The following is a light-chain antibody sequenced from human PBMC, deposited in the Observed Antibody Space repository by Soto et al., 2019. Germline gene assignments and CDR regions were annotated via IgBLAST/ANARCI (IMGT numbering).Light chain of an antibody. CDR3: CSHAGSYTLV. CDR2: DVS. J-gene: IGLJ1*01. CDR1: SSDVAKYDY. V-gene: IGLV2-11*01. Sequence: QSVLTQPRSVSGSPGQSVTISCTGTSSDVAKYDYVSWYQQSPGKAPKLLIYDVSKRPSGVPDRFSGSKFGITASLTISGLRTEDDADYFCCSHAGSYTLVFGTGTKLTVL.